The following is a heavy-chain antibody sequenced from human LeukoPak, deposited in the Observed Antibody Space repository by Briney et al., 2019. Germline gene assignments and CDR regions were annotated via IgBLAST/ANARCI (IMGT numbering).Heavy chain of an antibody. V-gene: IGHV1-2*02. D-gene: IGHD6-13*01. CDR2: INPNSGGT. CDR3: ARDSVAAGTEFDW. CDR1: GFTLTGYY. Sequence: ASVKVSCKASGFTLTGYYIHWVRQATGQGLEWMGWINPNSGGTKFVQKFQGRVTMTRDTSISTAYMELSSLRSDDTAVYYCARDSVAAGTEFDWWGQGTLVTVSS. J-gene: IGHJ4*02.